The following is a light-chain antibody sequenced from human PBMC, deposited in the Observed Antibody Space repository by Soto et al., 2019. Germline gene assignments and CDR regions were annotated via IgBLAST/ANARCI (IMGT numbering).Light chain of an antibody. J-gene: IGLJ3*02. CDR3: LLSYSGARV. CDR1: TGTVTSGHY. Sequence: QTVVTQEPSLTVSPGGTVTLTCGSSTGTVTSGHYPYWFHQKPDQAPRTLVYNTSDKHSWTPARFSGSLLGGKAALTLSGAQPEDEADFYCLLSYSGARVFGGGTKLTVL. CDR2: NTS. V-gene: IGLV7-46*01.